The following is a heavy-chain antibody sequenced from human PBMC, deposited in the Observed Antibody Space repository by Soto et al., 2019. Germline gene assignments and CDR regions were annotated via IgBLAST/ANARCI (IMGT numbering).Heavy chain of an antibody. CDR1: GGSITSSHW. CDR3: ARREYVMDV. V-gene: IGHV4-4*02. J-gene: IGHJ6*02. CDR2: IFHIGHT. Sequence: QVQLQESGPGLVKPSGTLSLTCVVSGGSITSSHWWSWVRQTPGKGLEWIGEIFHIGHTNYNPSLKGRVTISLDQSKNQFSLKMTSMTAADTAVFYCARREYVMDVWGQGTTVTVSS.